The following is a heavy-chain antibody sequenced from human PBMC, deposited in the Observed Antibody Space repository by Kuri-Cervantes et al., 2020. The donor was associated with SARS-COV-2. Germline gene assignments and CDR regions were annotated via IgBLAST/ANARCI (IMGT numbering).Heavy chain of an antibody. CDR3: ARDLSSGLWAFDY. Sequence: GESLRLSCAASGFTFSSYSMNWVRQAPGKGLEWVSYISSSSSTIYYADSVKGRFTISRDNAKNSPYLQMNSLRAEDTAVYYCARDLSSGLWAFDYWGQGTLVTVSS. CDR1: GFTFSSYS. CDR2: ISSSSSTI. J-gene: IGHJ4*02. V-gene: IGHV3-48*01. D-gene: IGHD5-18*01.